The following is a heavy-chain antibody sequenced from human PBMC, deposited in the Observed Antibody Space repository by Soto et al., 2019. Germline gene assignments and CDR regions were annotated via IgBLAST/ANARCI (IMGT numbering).Heavy chain of an antibody. CDR1: GYTFTSYG. D-gene: IGHD6-13*01. J-gene: IGHJ6*02. Sequence: ASVKVSCKAFGYTFTSYGISWVRQAPGQGLEWMGWISAYNGNTNYAQKLQGRVTMTTDTSTSTAYMELRSLRSDDTAVYYCARFGGSSSWYYYYGMDVWGQGTKVTVSS. CDR2: ISAYNGNT. CDR3: ARFGGSSSWYYYYGMDV. V-gene: IGHV1-18*04.